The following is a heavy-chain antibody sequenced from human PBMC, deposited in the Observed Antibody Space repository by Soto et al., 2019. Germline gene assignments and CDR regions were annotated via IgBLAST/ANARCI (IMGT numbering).Heavy chain of an antibody. J-gene: IGHJ6*02. Sequence: QVQLQESGPGLVKPSVTLSLTCTVSGGYISSYYWSWIRQPAGQGLEWIGRIYTSGSTNYNPSLKSRVTMSVDTSKNQCSLKLSSVTAADTAVYYCARDRGTVLVPAAMGRDYYYYGMDVWGQGTTVTVSS. CDR3: ARDRGTVLVPAAMGRDYYYYGMDV. CDR2: IYTSGST. V-gene: IGHV4-4*07. D-gene: IGHD2-2*01. CDR1: GGYISSYY.